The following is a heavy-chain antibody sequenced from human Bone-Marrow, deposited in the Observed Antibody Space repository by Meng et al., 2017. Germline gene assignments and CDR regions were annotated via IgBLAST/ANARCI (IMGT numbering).Heavy chain of an antibody. CDR3: ARDARGLLKDY. V-gene: IGHV7-4-1*02. CDR2: INTNTGNP. CDR1: GYTFTSYA. D-gene: IGHD2/OR15-2a*01. Sequence: GQLVKLGYRFKKPGASVKVSCKASGYTFTSYAMNWVRQAPGQGLEWMGWINTNTGNPTYAQGFTGRFVFSLDTSVSTAYLQISSLKAEDTAVYYCARDARGLLKDYWGQGTLVTVSS. J-gene: IGHJ4*02.